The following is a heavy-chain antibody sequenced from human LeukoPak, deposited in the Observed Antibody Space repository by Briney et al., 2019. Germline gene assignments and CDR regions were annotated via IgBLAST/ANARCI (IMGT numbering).Heavy chain of an antibody. J-gene: IGHJ4*02. CDR2: IYYSGST. CDR3: ARAPPSTYYDFWSGPDYPDY. CDR1: GGSISSYY. D-gene: IGHD3-3*01. V-gene: IGHV4-59*08. Sequence: SETLSLTCTVSGGSISSYYWSWIRQPPGKGLEWIGYIYYSGSTNYNPSLKSRVTISVDTSKNQFSLKLSSVTAADTAVYYCARAPPSTYYDFWSGPDYPDYWGQGTLVTVSS.